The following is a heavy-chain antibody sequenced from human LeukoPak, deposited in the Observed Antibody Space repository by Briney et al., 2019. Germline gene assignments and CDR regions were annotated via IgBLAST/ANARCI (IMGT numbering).Heavy chain of an antibody. CDR1: GYTFTGYY. CDR3: AREGTTGDGSYYMDV. V-gene: IGHV1-2*02. CDR2: INPNSGGT. Sequence: ASVKVSCKASGYTFTGYYMHWVRQAPGQGLEWMGWINPNSGGTNYAQKFQGRVTMTRDTSISTAYMELSRLRSDDTAVYYCAREGTTGDGSYYMDVWGKGTTVTVSS. D-gene: IGHD2/OR15-2a*01. J-gene: IGHJ6*03.